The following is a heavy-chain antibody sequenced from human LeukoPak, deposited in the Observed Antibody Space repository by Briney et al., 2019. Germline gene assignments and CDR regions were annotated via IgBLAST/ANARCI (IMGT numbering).Heavy chain of an antibody. CDR1: GFTFSNSV. D-gene: IGHD3-10*01. V-gene: IGHV3-23*01. J-gene: IGHJ4*02. CDR3: AKLKVFGSGSWDY. Sequence: GGSLRLSCAASGFTFSNSVVSWVRQAPGKGLEWVSSFSGSDENTHHADSVKGRFTVSRDNSKNTLYLQMNSLRVEDTATYYCAKLKVFGSGSWDYWGQGSLVTVSS. CDR2: FSGSDENT.